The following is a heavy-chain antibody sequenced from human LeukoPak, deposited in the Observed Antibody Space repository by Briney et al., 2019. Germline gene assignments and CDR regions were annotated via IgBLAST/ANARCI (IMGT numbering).Heavy chain of an antibody. Sequence: GSLRLSCAASGFTFSSYGMHWVRQPPGKGLEWIGEIYHAGNTNYNPSLKSRVTISVDKSKNQFSLKLSSVTAADTAVYYCARKDWNDVRAFDIWGQGTMVTVSS. CDR1: GFTFSSYG. CDR2: IYHAGNT. CDR3: ARKDWNDVRAFDI. V-gene: IGHV4-4*02. D-gene: IGHD1-1*01. J-gene: IGHJ3*02.